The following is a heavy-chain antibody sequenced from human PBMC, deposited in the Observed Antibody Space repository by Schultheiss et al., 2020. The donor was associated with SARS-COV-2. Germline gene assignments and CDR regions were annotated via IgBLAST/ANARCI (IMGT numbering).Heavy chain of an antibody. CDR1: GFTFRSYG. D-gene: IGHD3-3*01. J-gene: IGHJ4*02. Sequence: GGSLRLSCAASGFTFRSYGMHWVRQAPGKGLEWVAVISYDGSNKYYADSVKGRFTISRDNSKNTLYLQMNSLRAEDTAVYYCAKEVDDFWSGLDYWGQGTLVTVSS. CDR3: AKEVDDFWSGLDY. CDR2: ISYDGSNK. V-gene: IGHV3-30*18.